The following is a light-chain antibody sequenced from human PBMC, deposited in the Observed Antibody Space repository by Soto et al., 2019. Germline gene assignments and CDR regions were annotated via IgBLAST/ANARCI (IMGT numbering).Light chain of an antibody. CDR1: PSVSSD. CDR2: DAS. CDR3: QQRSNWPST. V-gene: IGKV3-11*01. J-gene: IGKJ4*01. Sequence: EIVLTQSPATLSLSPGDRATLSCRASPSVSSDLAWYQQKPGQAPRLLIYDASNMATGIPARFSGSGSGTDFTLTITSLEPEDFAVYYCQQRSNWPSTFGGGTKVEIK.